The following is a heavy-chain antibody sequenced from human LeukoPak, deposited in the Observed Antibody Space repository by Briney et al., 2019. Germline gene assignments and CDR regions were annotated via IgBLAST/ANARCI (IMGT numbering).Heavy chain of an antibody. CDR1: GFTFRSNW. CDR2: ISQDGSDK. V-gene: IGHV3-7*01. D-gene: IGHD4-17*01. Sequence: GGSLRLSCTASGFTFRSNWMSWVRQAPGKGLEWVANISQDGSDKKYVDSVKGRFAISRDNAKNSLYLQMNSLRAEDTAVYYCARTDDGDSGFFDYWGQGTLVTVSS. J-gene: IGHJ4*02. CDR3: ARTDDGDSGFFDY.